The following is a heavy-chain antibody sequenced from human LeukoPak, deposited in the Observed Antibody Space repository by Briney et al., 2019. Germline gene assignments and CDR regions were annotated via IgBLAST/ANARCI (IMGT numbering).Heavy chain of an antibody. Sequence: KPSETLSLTCAVYGGSFSGYYWSWIRQPPGKGLEWIGEINHSGSTNYNPSLKSRVTISVDTSKNQFSLKLSSVTAADTAVYYCARGDPFFAYWGQGTLVTVSS. CDR2: INHSGST. CDR1: GGSFSGYY. J-gene: IGHJ4*02. CDR3: ARGDPFFAY. V-gene: IGHV4-34*01.